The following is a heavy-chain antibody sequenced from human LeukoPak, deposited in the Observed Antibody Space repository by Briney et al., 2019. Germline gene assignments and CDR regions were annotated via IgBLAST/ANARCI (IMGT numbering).Heavy chain of an antibody. J-gene: IGHJ5*02. V-gene: IGHV4-4*07. CDR3: ARALGAAARRGNWFDP. Sequence: PSETLSLTCTVSGGSISSYYWGWIRQPAGKGLEWIGRIYTSGSTNYNPSLKSRVTMSVDTSKNQFSLKLSSVTAADTAVYYCARALGAAARRGNWFDPWGQGTLVTVSS. D-gene: IGHD6-13*01. CDR1: GGSISSYY. CDR2: IYTSGST.